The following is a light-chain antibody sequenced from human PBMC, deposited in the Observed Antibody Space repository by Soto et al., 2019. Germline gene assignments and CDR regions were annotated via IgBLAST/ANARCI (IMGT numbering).Light chain of an antibody. J-gene: IGKJ3*01. V-gene: IGKV3-20*01. CDR2: GAS. CDR3: QQYGSSGVT. CDR1: QSVSSSQ. Sequence: PGERATLSCRASQSVSSSQLAWYQQRPGQAPRLLVSGASTRATGIADRFSGSGSGTDFTLTISRLEPEDFAVYYCQQYGSSGVTFGPGTKVDIK.